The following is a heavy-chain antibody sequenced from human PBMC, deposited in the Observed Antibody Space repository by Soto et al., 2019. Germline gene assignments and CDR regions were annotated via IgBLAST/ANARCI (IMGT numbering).Heavy chain of an antibody. CDR3: ATAEVDY. CDR2: MTGDGRTT. CDR1: GFTFGDYW. V-gene: IGHV3-74*03. Sequence: VGSVRLSCAASGFTFGDYWMHWVRQPPGKGPEWVSRMTGDGRTTQYADSVKGRFTASRDNAKSTLYLQMNSLRAEDTAVYYCATAEVDYWGPGTLVTVSS. J-gene: IGHJ4*02.